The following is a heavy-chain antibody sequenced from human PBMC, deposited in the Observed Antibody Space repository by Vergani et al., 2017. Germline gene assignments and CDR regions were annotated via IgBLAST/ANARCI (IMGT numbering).Heavy chain of an antibody. Sequence: QMQLQESGPGLVKASETLSLTCTVSGDSIISRSYYWGWIRQPPGKGLEWIGSIYNSGNGDSSSSLKSRVTISADTSKNQFTLRLTSVTAADTAVYYRASGKYYSDSASHSRGRYFDVWGRGSVVTVPS. V-gene: IGHV4-39*01. CDR2: IYNSGNG. D-gene: IGHD3-16*01. CDR1: GDSIISRSYY. CDR3: ASGKYYSDSASHSRGRYFDV. J-gene: IGHJ2*01.